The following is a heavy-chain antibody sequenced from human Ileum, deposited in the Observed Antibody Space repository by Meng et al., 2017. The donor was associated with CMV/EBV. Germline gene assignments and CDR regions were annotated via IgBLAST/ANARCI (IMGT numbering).Heavy chain of an antibody. J-gene: IGHJ4*02. V-gene: IGHV3-73*02. Sequence: GGGLGPPGGSLTPPFAASGFVFRDSAMHSVRQASGKGVEWIGHIRSKDNNYGRTYAASMKGTFTISRDDSKNTAYLQMNNLKTEDTAVYYCTGNSKGYWGQGTLVTVSS. CDR2: IRSKDNNYGR. CDR1: GFVFRDSA. CDR3: TGNSKGY. D-gene: IGHD2/OR15-2a*01.